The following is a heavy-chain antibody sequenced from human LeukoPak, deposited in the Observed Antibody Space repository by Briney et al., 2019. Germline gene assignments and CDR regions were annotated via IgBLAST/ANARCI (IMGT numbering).Heavy chain of an antibody. V-gene: IGHV4-39*01. CDR1: GGSISTSTYC. CDR2: ISYSGTT. D-gene: IGHD6-25*01. CDR3: ARHPSSAWHADY. Sequence: SETLSLTCTVSGGSISTSTYCWGWIRQPPGKGLEWIGSISYSGTTYYNPSLKSRVTISVDTSNNQFSLRLTSVTAADTAVYFCARHPSSAWHADYWGHGNLVTASS. J-gene: IGHJ4*01.